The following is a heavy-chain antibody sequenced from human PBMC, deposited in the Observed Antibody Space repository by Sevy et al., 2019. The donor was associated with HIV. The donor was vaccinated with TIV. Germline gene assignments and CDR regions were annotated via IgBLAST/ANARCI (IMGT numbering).Heavy chain of an antibody. CDR3: AKDAGGCSGGNCYWATNYYGMDV. CDR2: ISYDGSNK. J-gene: IGHJ6*02. D-gene: IGHD2-15*01. Sequence: GGSLRLSCAASGFTFSSYAMHWVRQAPGKGLEWVAVISYDGSNKYYADSVKGRFTISRDNSKNTLYLQMNSLRGEDTAVYYCAKDAGGCSGGNCYWATNYYGMDVWGQGTTVTVSS. CDR1: GFTFSSYA. V-gene: IGHV3-30*04.